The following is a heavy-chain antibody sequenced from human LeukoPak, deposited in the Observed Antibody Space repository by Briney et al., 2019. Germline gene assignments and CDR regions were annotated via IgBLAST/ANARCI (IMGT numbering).Heavy chain of an antibody. CDR2: VSADGRTQ. CDR3: AREFGHNRWYFDY. Sequence: GGSLRLSCAASGFTFRAYGIHWVRQAPGKGLEWVAVVSADGRTQLYSDSVKGRFTVSRDNSLNTLHLQMDSLKTEDTAVYYCAREFGHNRWYFDYWGQGALVTVSS. J-gene: IGHJ4*02. CDR1: GFTFRAYG. D-gene: IGHD5-24*01. V-gene: IGHV3-30*03.